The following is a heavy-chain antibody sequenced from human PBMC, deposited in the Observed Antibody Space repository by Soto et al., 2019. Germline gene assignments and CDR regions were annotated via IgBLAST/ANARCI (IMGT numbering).Heavy chain of an antibody. CDR1: GFTFSSYG. Sequence: PGGSLRLSCAASGFTFSSYGMHWVRQAPGKGLEWVAVISYDGSNKYYADSVKGRFTISRDNSKNTLYLQMNSLRAEDTAVYYCAKDSYDFWSGYYSEGVVGAFYYYGMDVWGQGTTVTVSS. D-gene: IGHD3-3*01. CDR3: AKDSYDFWSGYYSEGVVGAFYYYGMDV. V-gene: IGHV3-30*18. J-gene: IGHJ6*02. CDR2: ISYDGSNK.